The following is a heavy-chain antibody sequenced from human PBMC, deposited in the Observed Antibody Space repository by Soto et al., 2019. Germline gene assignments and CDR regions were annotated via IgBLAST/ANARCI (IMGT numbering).Heavy chain of an antibody. CDR3: ARGEYDFWSGYYTPYYFDY. CDR1: GGTFSSYA. J-gene: IGHJ4*02. CDR2: IIPIFGTA. Sequence: SVKVSCKASGGTFSSYAISWVRQAPGQGLEWMGGIIPIFGTANYAQKFQGRVTITEDESTSTAYMELSSLRSEDTAVYYCARGEYDFWSGYYTPYYFDYWGQGTLVTVSS. D-gene: IGHD3-3*01. V-gene: IGHV1-69*13.